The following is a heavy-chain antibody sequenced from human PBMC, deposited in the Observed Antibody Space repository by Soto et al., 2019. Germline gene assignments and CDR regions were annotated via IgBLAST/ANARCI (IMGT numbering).Heavy chain of an antibody. Sequence: GGSLRLSCAASGFTFSNHWMYWIRQAPGKGLVWVSAISGSGGSTYYADSVKGRFTISRDNSKNTLYLQMNSLRAEDTAVYYCAKDRLWFAPVNWFDPWGQGTLVTVSS. D-gene: IGHD3-10*01. CDR3: AKDRLWFAPVNWFDP. CDR2: ISGSGGST. J-gene: IGHJ5*02. V-gene: IGHV3-23*01. CDR1: GFTFSNHW.